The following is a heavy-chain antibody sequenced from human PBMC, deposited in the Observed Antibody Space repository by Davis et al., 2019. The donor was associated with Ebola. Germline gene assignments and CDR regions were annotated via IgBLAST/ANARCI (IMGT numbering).Heavy chain of an antibody. D-gene: IGHD5/OR15-5a*01. Sequence: SETLSLTCAVYGGSFSGYYWSWIRQPPGKGLEWIGEINHSGSTNYNPSLKSRVTISVDTSKNQFSLKLSSVTAADTAVYYCGRAVRPSTYWGQGTLVTVSS. CDR2: INHSGST. J-gene: IGHJ4*02. CDR1: GGSFSGYY. V-gene: IGHV4-34*01. CDR3: GRAVRPSTY.